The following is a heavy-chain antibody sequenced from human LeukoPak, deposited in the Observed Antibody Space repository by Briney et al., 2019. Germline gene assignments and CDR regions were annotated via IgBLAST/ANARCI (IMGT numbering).Heavy chain of an antibody. CDR1: GGSISGFY. CDR2: IYYTGLT. V-gene: IGHV4-59*01. J-gene: IGHJ5*02. D-gene: IGHD1-1*01. CDR3: GRWNEGWDP. Sequence: PSETLSLTCTVSGGSISGFYWAWLRQPPGKGLEWLGYIYYTGLTNYNPSLGTRITMSVDTSKNQFSLKLSSVTAADTAVYYCGRWNEGWDPLGQGTLVTVSS.